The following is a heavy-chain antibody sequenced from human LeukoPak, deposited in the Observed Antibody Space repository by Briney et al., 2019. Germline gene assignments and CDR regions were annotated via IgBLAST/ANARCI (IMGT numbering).Heavy chain of an antibody. CDR3: ARDAAGAPAASYYFDY. CDR2: IHPSGATT. D-gene: IGHD2-2*01. Sequence: ASVKVSCKASGYSFTSYYIHWVRQAPGQGPEWMGIIHPSGATTSYAQKFQGKVTMTKDTSTSTVYMELSSLRSEDTAVYFCARDAAGAPAASYYFDYWGQGTLVTVSS. CDR1: GYSFTSYY. J-gene: IGHJ4*02. V-gene: IGHV1-46*01.